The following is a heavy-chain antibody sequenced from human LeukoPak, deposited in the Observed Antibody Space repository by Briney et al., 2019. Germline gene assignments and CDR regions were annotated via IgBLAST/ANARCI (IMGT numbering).Heavy chain of an antibody. D-gene: IGHD3-22*01. CDR1: GFTFSNAW. Sequence: GGSLRLSCAASGFTFSNAWMSWVRQAPGKGLEWVGRIKSKTDGGTTDYAAPVKGRFTISRDDSKNTLYLQMNSLKTEDTAVYYRTTVYDSSGWSYYYYMDVWGKGTTVTISS. CDR2: IKSKTDGGTT. V-gene: IGHV3-15*01. J-gene: IGHJ6*03. CDR3: TTVYDSSGWSYYYYMDV.